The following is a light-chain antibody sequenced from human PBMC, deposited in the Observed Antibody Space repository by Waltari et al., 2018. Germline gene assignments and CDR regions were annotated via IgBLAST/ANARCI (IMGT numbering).Light chain of an antibody. J-gene: IGKJ1*01. CDR2: AAS. Sequence: DIQMTQSPSSLSASVGDRVTTTCRASQSIRSHLNWYQLKPGKAPKLLIYAASSLQSGVPSRFGGSGSGTDFTLTISSLQPEDFATYYCQQSYSSPRTFGQGTRVEIK. V-gene: IGKV1-39*01. CDR1: QSIRSH. CDR3: QQSYSSPRT.